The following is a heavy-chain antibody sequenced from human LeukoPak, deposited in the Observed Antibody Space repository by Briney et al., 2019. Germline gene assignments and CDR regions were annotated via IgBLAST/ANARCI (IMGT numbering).Heavy chain of an antibody. CDR3: ASLDFWSGYFDY. CDR1: GGSISSYY. Sequence: PSETLSLTCTVSGGSISSYYWSWIRQPPGKGLEWIGYIYYSGSTNYNPPLKSRVTISVDTSKNQFSLKLSSVTAADTAVYYCASLDFWSGYFDYWGQGTLVTVSS. CDR2: IYYSGST. V-gene: IGHV4-59*01. D-gene: IGHD3-3*01. J-gene: IGHJ4*02.